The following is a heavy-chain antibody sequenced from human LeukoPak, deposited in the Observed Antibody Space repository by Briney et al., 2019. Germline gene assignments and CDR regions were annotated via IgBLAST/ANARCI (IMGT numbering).Heavy chain of an antibody. CDR1: GYTFTSYG. D-gene: IGHD1-26*01. CDR3: AREGMIVGATPFDY. CDR2: ISAYNGNT. V-gene: IGHV1-18*01. Sequence: ASVKVSCKASGYTFTSYGISWVRQAPGQGLEWMGWISAYNGNTNYAQKLQGRVTMTTDTSTSTAYMELRSLRSEDTAVYYCAREGMIVGATPFDYWGQGTLVTVSS. J-gene: IGHJ4*02.